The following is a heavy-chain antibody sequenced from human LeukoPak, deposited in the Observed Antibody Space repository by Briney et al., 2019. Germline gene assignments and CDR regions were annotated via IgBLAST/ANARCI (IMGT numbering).Heavy chain of an antibody. CDR2: ISGSGGST. D-gene: IGHD3/OR15-3a*01. Sequence: GGSLRLSYAASGFTFSSYGMSWVRQAPGKGLECVSSISGSGGSTNHADSVKGRFTISRDNSKNTLYLQMNSLRAEDTAVYYCAKVWTAYSDDYFDYWGQGTLVTVSS. J-gene: IGHJ4*02. CDR1: GFTFSSYG. V-gene: IGHV3-23*01. CDR3: AKVWTAYSDDYFDY.